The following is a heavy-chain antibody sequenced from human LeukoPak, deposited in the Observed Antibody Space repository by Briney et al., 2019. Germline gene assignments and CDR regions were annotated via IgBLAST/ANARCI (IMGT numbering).Heavy chain of an antibody. D-gene: IGHD6-6*01. Sequence: MAGGSLRLSCAASGFTFSSYSMNWVRQAPGKGLEWVSSISGSSSYIYYADSVKGRFTISRDNAKNSLYLQMNSLRAGDTALYYCARADSNIAARRIGFDYWGQGTLVTVSS. CDR1: GFTFSSYS. CDR2: ISGSSSYI. CDR3: ARADSNIAARRIGFDY. V-gene: IGHV3-21*01. J-gene: IGHJ4*02.